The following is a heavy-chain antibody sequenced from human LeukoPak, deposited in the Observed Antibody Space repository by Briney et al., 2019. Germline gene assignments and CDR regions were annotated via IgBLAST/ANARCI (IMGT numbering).Heavy chain of an antibody. CDR2: IYSGGST. J-gene: IGHJ3*02. CDR1: GFTVSSNY. Sequence: PGGSLRLSCAASGFTVSSNYMSWVRQAPGKGLEWVSVIYSGGSTYYADSVKGRFTISRDNFKNTLYLQMNSLRPEDTAVYFCAKGFLMTDYAFDMGAKGQWSPSPQ. D-gene: IGHD2-21*02. V-gene: IGHV3-53*05. CDR3: AKGFLMTDYAFDM.